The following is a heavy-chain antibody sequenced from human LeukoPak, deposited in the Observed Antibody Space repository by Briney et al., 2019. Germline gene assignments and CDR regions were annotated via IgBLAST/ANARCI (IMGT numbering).Heavy chain of an antibody. CDR1: GFTFSSYS. Sequence: GGSLRLSCAASGFTFSSYSMNWVRPAPGKGRAWVSSISSSSSYIYYADSVKGRFTISRDNAKNSLYLQMNSLRAEDTAVYYCARAYCSGGSCYPFDYWGQGTLVTVSS. CDR2: ISSSSSYI. CDR3: ARAYCSGGSCYPFDY. V-gene: IGHV3-21*01. J-gene: IGHJ4*02. D-gene: IGHD2-15*01.